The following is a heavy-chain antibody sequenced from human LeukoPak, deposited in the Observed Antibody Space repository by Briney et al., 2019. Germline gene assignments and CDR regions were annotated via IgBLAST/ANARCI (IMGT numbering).Heavy chain of an antibody. J-gene: IGHJ4*02. Sequence: KPSETLSLTRTVSGVSVSSYYWSCIRQPPGKGLEWIGYIYYSGSTNYNPSLKSRVTMSVDTSKNQFSLKLSSVTAADTAVYYCAGRRGFRGPFDYWGQGTLVTVSS. CDR2: IYYSGST. CDR3: AGRRGFRGPFDY. CDR1: GVSVSSYY. V-gene: IGHV4-59*02.